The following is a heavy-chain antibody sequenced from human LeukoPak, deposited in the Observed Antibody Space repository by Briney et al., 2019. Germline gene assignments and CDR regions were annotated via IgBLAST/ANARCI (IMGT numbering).Heavy chain of an antibody. V-gene: IGHV3-53*01. Sequence: GGSLRLSCAASGFTVSSNYMSWVRQAPGKGLEWVSVTYSGGSTYYADSVKGRFTISRDNSKNTLYLQMNSLRAEDTAVYYCARHVDTAMVGAFDIWGQGTMVTVSS. CDR2: TYSGGST. CDR3: ARHVDTAMVGAFDI. J-gene: IGHJ3*02. CDR1: GFTVSSNY. D-gene: IGHD5-18*01.